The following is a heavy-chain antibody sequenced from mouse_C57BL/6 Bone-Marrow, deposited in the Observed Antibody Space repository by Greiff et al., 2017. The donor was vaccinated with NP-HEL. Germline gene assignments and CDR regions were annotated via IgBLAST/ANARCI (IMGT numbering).Heavy chain of an antibody. CDR2: IYPGNSDT. CDR3: AYDYDEDYYAMDY. Sequence: DVKLQESGTVLARPGASVKMSCKTSGYTFTSYWMHWVKQRPGQGLEWIGAIYPGNSDTSYNQKFKGKAKLTAVTSASTAYMELSSLTNEDSAVYYCAYDYDEDYYAMDYWGQGTSVTVSS. V-gene: IGHV1-5*01. CDR1: GYTFTSYW. J-gene: IGHJ4*01. D-gene: IGHD2-4*01.